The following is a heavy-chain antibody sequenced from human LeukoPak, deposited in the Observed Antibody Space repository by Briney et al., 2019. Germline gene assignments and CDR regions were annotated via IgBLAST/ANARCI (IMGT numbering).Heavy chain of an antibody. CDR1: GFSFSSYE. J-gene: IGHJ4*02. Sequence: PGGSLRLSCAASGFSFSSYEMNRVRQAPGKGLEWVSHISSGGNTEYYVDSVRGRFTMSRDNAKSLLFLQMNSLRPEDTAVYYCARDTVNGPYVISLDYWGQGALVTVSS. CDR3: ARDTVNGPYVISLDY. V-gene: IGHV3-48*03. D-gene: IGHD2-8*01. CDR2: ISSGGNTE.